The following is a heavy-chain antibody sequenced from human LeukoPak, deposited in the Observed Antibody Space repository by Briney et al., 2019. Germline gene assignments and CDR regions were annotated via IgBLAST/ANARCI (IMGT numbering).Heavy chain of an antibody. J-gene: IGHJ3*02. Sequence: GGSLRLSCAASGFTVSSNYMRWVRQAAGKGLEWVSVIYSGGSTYYAESVKGRFTISRDNSKNTLYLQMNSVRAEDTAVYYCARDGDWGFGEFVGAFDIWGQGTMVTVSS. D-gene: IGHD3-10*01. CDR3: ARDGDWGFGEFVGAFDI. CDR1: GFTVSSNY. CDR2: IYSGGST. V-gene: IGHV3-53*01.